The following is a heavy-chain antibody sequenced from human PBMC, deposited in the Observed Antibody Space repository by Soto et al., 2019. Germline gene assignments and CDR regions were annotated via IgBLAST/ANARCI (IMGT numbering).Heavy chain of an antibody. D-gene: IGHD3-10*01. CDR1: GFTVSNYH. CDR3: ARSGGGLDY. Sequence: EVQLVESGGGLVQPGESLRLSCAASGFTVSNYHMTWVRQAPGKGLEWVSAVYADGATSHADSVKDRFTVSRDNSRNTLNLQMRGLRAEDRAVYYCARSGGGLDYWGQGTLVTVSS. J-gene: IGHJ4*02. CDR2: VYADGAT. V-gene: IGHV3-66*01.